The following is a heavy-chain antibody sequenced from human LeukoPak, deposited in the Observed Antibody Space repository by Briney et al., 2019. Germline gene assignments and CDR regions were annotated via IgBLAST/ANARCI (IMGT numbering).Heavy chain of an antibody. CDR2: ISGSGGST. CDR3: AYNSLQWRRRSGAFDI. V-gene: IGHV3-23*01. Sequence: GGSLRLSCAASGFTFSSYAMSWVRQAPGKGLEWVSAISGSGGSTYYADSVKGRFTISRDNSKNTLYLQMNSLRAEDTAVYYCAYNSLQWRRRSGAFDIWGQGTMVTVSS. CDR1: GFTFSSYA. D-gene: IGHD4-11*01. J-gene: IGHJ3*02.